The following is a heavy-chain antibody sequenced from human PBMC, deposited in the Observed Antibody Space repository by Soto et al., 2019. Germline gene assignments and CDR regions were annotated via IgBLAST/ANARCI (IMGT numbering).Heavy chain of an antibody. J-gene: IGHJ4*02. Sequence: QVQLVESGGGVVQPGRSLRLSCAASGFTFSSYGMHWVRQAPGKGLEWVAVIWYDGSNKYYADSVKGRFTISRDNSKNTLYLQMNSLRAEDTAVYYCAREFSSGWPERGGCFDYWGQGTLVTVSS. V-gene: IGHV3-33*01. CDR1: GFTFSSYG. CDR2: IWYDGSNK. D-gene: IGHD6-19*01. CDR3: AREFSSGWPERGGCFDY.